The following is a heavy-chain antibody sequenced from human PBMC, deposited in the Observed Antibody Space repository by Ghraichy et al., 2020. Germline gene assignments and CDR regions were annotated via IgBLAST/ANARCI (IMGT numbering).Heavy chain of an antibody. CDR1: GFIFSDYS. V-gene: IGHV3-48*02. J-gene: IGHJ6*02. Sequence: LSLTCVGSGFIFSDYSMNWVRQPPGKGLEWVSYITSSSRTKSYADSVKGRFNISRDNAHNSLGLQMNSLRDEDTAVYYCAGGSKVVRFFYYDGMDVWGQGTKVTVSS. CDR3: AGGSKVVRFFYYDGMDV. D-gene: IGHD4-23*01. CDR2: ITSSSRTK.